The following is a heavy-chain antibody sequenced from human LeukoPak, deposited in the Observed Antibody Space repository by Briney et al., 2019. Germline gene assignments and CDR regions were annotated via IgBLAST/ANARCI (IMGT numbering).Heavy chain of an antibody. CDR3: AREAEWSGYFNN. D-gene: IGHD3-3*01. V-gene: IGHV4-59*12. CDR1: GASISSYY. CDR2: IYYSGST. J-gene: IGHJ4*02. Sequence: SETLSLTCTVSGASISSYYWSWIRQPPGKGLEWIGYIYYSGSTDYNPSLKSRVTISVDTSKNQFSLKLSSVTAADTAVYYCAREAEWSGYFNNWGQGTLVTVSS.